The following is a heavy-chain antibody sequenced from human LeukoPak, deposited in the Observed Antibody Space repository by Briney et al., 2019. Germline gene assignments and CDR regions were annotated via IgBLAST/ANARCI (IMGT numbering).Heavy chain of an antibody. CDR3: AKVREMDTILGKLDG. CDR2: ISGNGGRT. Sequence: GGSLRLSCAASGFTFSSYAMSWVRQAPGKGLEWVSAISGNGGRTYYADSVKGRFTISRDNSKNTLYLQMNSLRAEDTAVYYCAKVREMDTILGKLDGWGQGTLVTVSS. J-gene: IGHJ5*02. V-gene: IGHV3-23*01. CDR1: GFTFSSYA. D-gene: IGHD5-24*01.